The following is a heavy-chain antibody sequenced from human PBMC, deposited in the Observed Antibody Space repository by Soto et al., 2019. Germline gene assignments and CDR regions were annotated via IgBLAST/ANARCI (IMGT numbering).Heavy chain of an antibody. CDR1: GFTFSSYG. Sequence: QVQLVKSGGGVIQAGRSLRLSCAASGFTFSSYGMHWVRQAPGKGLEWVAVISYDGSNKYYADSVKGRFTISRENSKKTLYLKMKSMRAEDTAVYYCAKDGALAVERATIFFDSWGQGTLVTVSS. J-gene: IGHJ4*02. CDR2: ISYDGSNK. CDR3: AKDGALAVERATIFFDS. V-gene: IGHV3-30*18. D-gene: IGHD3-3*01.